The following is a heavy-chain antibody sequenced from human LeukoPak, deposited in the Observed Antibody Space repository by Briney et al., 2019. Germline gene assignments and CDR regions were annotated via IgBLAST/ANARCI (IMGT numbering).Heavy chain of an antibody. CDR3: ARDRGYCSSTSCYGPFDY. J-gene: IGHJ4*02. V-gene: IGHV1-2*02. CDR1: GYTFTDYY. D-gene: IGHD2-2*03. CDR2: FNPDSGDA. Sequence: ASVKVSCKPSGYTFTDYYIHWVRQAPGQGLEWMGWFNPDSGDAHYAQKFQGRVTMTRDTSTSTAYMEVSRLRSDDTAVYYCARDRGYCSSTSCYGPFDYWGQGTLVTVSS.